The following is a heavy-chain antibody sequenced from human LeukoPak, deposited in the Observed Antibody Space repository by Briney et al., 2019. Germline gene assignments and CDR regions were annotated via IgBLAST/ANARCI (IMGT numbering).Heavy chain of an antibody. CDR2: IYYSGST. CDR3: ARPYYGDYSIDY. CDR1: GGSISSSSYY. D-gene: IGHD4-17*01. Sequence: SETLSLTCTVFGGSISSSSYYWGWFRQPPGKGLEWIGSIYYSGSTYYNPSLKSRVTIPVDTSKNQFSLKLSSVTAADTAVYYCARPYYGDYSIDYWGQGTLVTVSS. V-gene: IGHV4-39*01. J-gene: IGHJ4*02.